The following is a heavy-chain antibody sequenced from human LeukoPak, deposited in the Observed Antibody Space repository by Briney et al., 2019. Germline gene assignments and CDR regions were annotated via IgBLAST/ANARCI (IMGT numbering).Heavy chain of an antibody. V-gene: IGHV1-18*01. CDR2: ISTYNGNT. CDR3: ARDTTVVGDAFDI. CDR1: GYSSTNYG. J-gene: IGHJ3*02. D-gene: IGHD4-23*01. Sequence: AASVKVSCKASGYSSTNYGISWVRQAPGQGLECMGWISTYNGNTNYSQKLQGRVTMTTDTSTSTAYMELRSLRSDDTALYYCARDTTVVGDAFDIWGQGTMVTVSS.